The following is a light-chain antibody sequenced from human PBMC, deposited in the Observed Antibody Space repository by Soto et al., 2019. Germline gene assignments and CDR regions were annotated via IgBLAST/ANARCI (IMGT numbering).Light chain of an antibody. CDR3: SSYTSSNTYV. V-gene: IGLV2-14*01. J-gene: IGLJ1*01. CDR1: SSDVGGYNY. CDR2: EVS. Sequence: QSALTQPASVSGSPGQSITISCTGTSSDVGGYNYVSWYQQHPGKAPKLIIYEVSNRPSGVSNRFSGSKSDNTASLTISGLQAEDEAEYYCSSYTSSNTYVFGTGTKLTVL.